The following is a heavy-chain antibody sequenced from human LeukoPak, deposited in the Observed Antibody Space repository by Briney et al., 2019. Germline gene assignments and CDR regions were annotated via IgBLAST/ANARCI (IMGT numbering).Heavy chain of an antibody. D-gene: IGHD4-17*01. Sequence: PSETLSLTCTVSGGSISSYYWSWIRQPPGKGPEGIGYIYYSGSTNYNPSLKSGVTISVDTSKNQFSLKLSSVTAADTAVYYCARHDRPNYYGDYSDYYYGMDVWGQGTTVTVSS. CDR3: ARHDRPNYYGDYSDYYYGMDV. J-gene: IGHJ6*01. V-gene: IGHV4-59*08. CDR2: IYYSGST. CDR1: GGSISSYY.